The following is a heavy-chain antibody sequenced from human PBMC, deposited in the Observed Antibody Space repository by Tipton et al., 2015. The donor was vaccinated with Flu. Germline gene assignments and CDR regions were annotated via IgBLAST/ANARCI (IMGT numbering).Heavy chain of an antibody. CDR3: TSPIVVDQKTHEY. V-gene: IGHV3-73*01. Sequence: SLRLSCAVSGFTFSDYALHWVRQAPGKGLEWVGRIRSKANNYATTYGAAVKGRFTFSRDDSKNMAYLQMNTLKTDDTAVYFCTSPIVVDQKTHEYWGQGTLVTVSS. CDR1: GFTFSDYA. D-gene: IGHD3-16*02. CDR2: IRSKANNYAT. J-gene: IGHJ4*02.